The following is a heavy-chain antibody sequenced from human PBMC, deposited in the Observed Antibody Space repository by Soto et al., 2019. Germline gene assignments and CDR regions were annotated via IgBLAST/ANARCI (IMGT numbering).Heavy chain of an antibody. Sequence: SETLSLTCTVSGGSISRYYWSWSLQPPGKGLEWIGYIYYSGSTNYNPSLKSRVTISVDTSKNQFSLKLSSVTAADTAVYYCARAPLYCSSTSCYAGYFDYWGQGTLVTVSS. CDR3: ARAPLYCSSTSCYAGYFDY. D-gene: IGHD2-2*01. V-gene: IGHV4-59*01. CDR2: IYYSGST. J-gene: IGHJ4*02. CDR1: GGSISRYY.